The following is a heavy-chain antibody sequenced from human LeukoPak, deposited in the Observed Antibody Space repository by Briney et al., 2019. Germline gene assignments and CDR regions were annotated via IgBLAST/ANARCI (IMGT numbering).Heavy chain of an antibody. CDR1: GYTFTGYY. CDR3: ARDGGVLTEQNRDY. CDR2: INPNSGGT. V-gene: IGHV1-2*02. J-gene: IGHJ4*02. Sequence: ASVKVSCKASGYTFTGYYIHWVRQAPGQGLEWMGWINPNSGGTNYAQKFQGRVTMTRDTSISTAYMELSRLRFEDTAVYYCARDGGVLTEQNRDYWGQGTLVTVSS. D-gene: IGHD3-16*01.